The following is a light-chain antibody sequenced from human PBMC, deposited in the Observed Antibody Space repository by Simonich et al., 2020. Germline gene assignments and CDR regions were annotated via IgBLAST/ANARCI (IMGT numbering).Light chain of an antibody. CDR3: QSYDSSRV. CDR1: SGSIASNY. J-gene: IGLJ3*02. Sequence: NFMLTQPHSVSESPGKTVTISCTRSSGSIASNYVQWYQQRPGSSPTPVLPEDNQRPSGVPDRFSGSIDSSSNSASLTISGLKTEDEADYYCQSYDSSRVFGGGTKLTVL. CDR2: EDN. V-gene: IGLV6-57*01.